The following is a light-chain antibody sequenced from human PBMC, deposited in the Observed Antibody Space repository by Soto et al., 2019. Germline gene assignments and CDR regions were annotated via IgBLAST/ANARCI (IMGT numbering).Light chain of an antibody. CDR1: QSINRH. CDR2: DAS. CDR3: QQYGSSGT. V-gene: IGKV3-20*01. J-gene: IGKJ1*01. Sequence: EIVLTQSPATLSLSPGERATLSCRASQSINRHLAWYRQKPGQAPRLLIYDASNRATGIPDRFSGSGSGTDFTLTISRLEPEDFAVYYCQQYGSSGTFGQGTKVDI.